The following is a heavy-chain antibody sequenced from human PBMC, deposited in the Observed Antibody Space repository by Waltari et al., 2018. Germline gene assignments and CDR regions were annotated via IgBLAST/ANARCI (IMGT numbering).Heavy chain of an antibody. D-gene: IGHD1-26*01. CDR1: GFGFSNYW. CDR3: VREKDLGGTCVFDF. V-gene: IGHV3-74*01. J-gene: IGHJ4*02. Sequence: EVQLVESGGGLVQTGGSLRLSCAASGFGFSNYWMDWVRQVPGKGLVWVARTNKDGSGTAYADFVEGRLTISRDNAKSTLHLQMTSLTAEDTAVYYCVREKDLGGTCVFDFWGRGTLVTVSS. CDR2: TNKDGSGT.